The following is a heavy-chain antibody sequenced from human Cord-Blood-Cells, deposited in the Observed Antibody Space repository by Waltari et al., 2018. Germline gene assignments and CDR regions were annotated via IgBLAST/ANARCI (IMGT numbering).Heavy chain of an antibody. Sequence: QVQLLESGPGLVKPSETLSLTCAVSGYSISSGYYWGWIRQPPGKALEWIGSIYHSGSTYYNPSLKSRVTISVDTSKNQFSLKLSSVTAADTAVYYCARRRELLGFDYWGQGTLVTVSS. D-gene: IGHD1-26*01. J-gene: IGHJ4*02. V-gene: IGHV4-38-2*01. CDR1: GYSISSGYY. CDR3: ARRRELLGFDY. CDR2: IYHSGST.